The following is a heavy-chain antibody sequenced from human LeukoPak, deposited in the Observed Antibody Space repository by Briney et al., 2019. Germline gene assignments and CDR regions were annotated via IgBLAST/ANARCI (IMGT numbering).Heavy chain of an antibody. J-gene: IGHJ3*02. D-gene: IGHD3-22*01. CDR1: GYTFTDYY. CDR2: VDPEDGET. V-gene: IGHV1-69-2*01. Sequence: ASVSLSCMPSGYTFTDYYMYWVKQAPGKGLGWMGRVDPEDGETMYAENVQGRDTIRADTSTDTAYMELRSLRSEDTAVYYCATLMGYFDSTTVFRGDAFDIWGQGTMVTVSS. CDR3: ATLMGYFDSTTVFRGDAFDI.